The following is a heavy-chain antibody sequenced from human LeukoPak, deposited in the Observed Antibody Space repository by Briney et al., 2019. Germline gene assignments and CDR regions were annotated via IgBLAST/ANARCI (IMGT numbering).Heavy chain of an antibody. CDR1: GFTFSSYA. CDR3: AKDPFDYDSSGYYYYFDY. Sequence: GGSLRLSCAASGFTFSSYAMSWVRQAPGKGLEWVSAISGSVGSTYYAYSVKGPFPISRDNYKNTLYMQMNSLRAEDTAVYYCAKDPFDYDSSGYYYYFDYWGQGTLVTVSS. D-gene: IGHD3-22*01. CDR2: ISGSVGST. V-gene: IGHV3-23*01. J-gene: IGHJ4*02.